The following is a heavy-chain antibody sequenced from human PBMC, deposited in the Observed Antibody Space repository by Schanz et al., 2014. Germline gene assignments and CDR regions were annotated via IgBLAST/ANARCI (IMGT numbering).Heavy chain of an antibody. J-gene: IGHJ4*02. V-gene: IGHV3-30*04. D-gene: IGHD6-19*01. Sequence: QVQLVESGGGVVQPGGSLRLSCESSGFTFNGHAMHWVRQAPGKGLEWVAVTSYDGSQKYYTDSVKGRFTVSRDNSKNTLYLQLNSLRAEDTAVYYCARDRVQYSSGWYSDSWGQGTLVTVSS. CDR2: TSYDGSQK. CDR1: GFTFNGHA. CDR3: ARDRVQYSSGWYSDS.